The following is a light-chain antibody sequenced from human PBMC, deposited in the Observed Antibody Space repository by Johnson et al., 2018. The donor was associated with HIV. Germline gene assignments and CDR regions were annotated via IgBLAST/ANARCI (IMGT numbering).Light chain of an antibody. V-gene: IGLV1-51*01. CDR2: ANN. CDR1: SSNIGNNY. J-gene: IGLJ1*01. CDR3: GTWDLSLSALYV. Sequence: QPVLTQPPSVSAAPGQKVTISCSGSSSNIGNNYVSWYQQLPGTAPKLLIYANNKRPSGIPDRFSVSKSGTPATLGIPGLQTGGEADSSCGTWDLSLSALYVFGTGTKVTVL.